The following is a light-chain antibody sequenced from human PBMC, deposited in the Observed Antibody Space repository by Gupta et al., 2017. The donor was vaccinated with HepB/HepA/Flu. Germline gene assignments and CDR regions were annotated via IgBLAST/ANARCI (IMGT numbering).Light chain of an antibody. Sequence: QSVLTQPPPVSGAPGQRVTLSCTGSRSNIGAGYDVHWYQQLPGTAPKLLIYGNSNRPSGVPDRFSGSKSGTSASLAITGLQAEDEADYYCQSYDSSLSGSVVFGGGTKLTVL. J-gene: IGLJ2*01. CDR3: QSYDSSLSGSVV. CDR2: GNS. CDR1: RSNIGAGYD. V-gene: IGLV1-40*01.